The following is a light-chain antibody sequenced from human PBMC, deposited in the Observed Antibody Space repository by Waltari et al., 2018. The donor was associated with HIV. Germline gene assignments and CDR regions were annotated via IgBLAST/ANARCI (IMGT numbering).Light chain of an antibody. V-gene: IGLV2-11*01. CDR1: RSDVGGYNY. J-gene: IGLJ2*01. Sequence: QSALTQPRSVSGSPGQSVTFSCTGTRSDVGGYNYVSWYQQHPGKAPKLMIYDVSKRPSGVPDRFSGSKSGNTASLTISGLQAEDEADYYCCSYAGSYTRFGGGTKLTVL. CDR3: CSYAGSYTR. CDR2: DVS.